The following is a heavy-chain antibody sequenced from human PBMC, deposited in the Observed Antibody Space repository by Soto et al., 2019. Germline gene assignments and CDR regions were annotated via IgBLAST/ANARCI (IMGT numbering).Heavy chain of an antibody. V-gene: IGHV3-11*01. CDR2: ISSSGSTI. Sequence: GSLRLSCAASGFTFSDYYMSWIRQAPGKGLEWVSYISSSGSTIYYADSVKGRFTISRDNAKNSLCLQMNSLRAEDTAVYYCARDGVYSSSGYYYGMDVWGQGTTVTVSS. CDR3: ARDGVYSSSGYYYGMDV. CDR1: GFTFSDYY. D-gene: IGHD6-6*01. J-gene: IGHJ6*02.